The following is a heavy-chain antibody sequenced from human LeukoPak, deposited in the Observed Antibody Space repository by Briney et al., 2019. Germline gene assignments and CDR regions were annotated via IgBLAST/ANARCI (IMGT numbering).Heavy chain of an antibody. V-gene: IGHV4-61*01. CDR1: GGSVSSGSYY. D-gene: IGHD3-3*01. Sequence: SETLSLTCTVSGGSVSSGSYYWSWIRQPPGKGLEWIGYTYYSGSTNYNPSLKSRVTISEDTSKSQFSPKLSSVTAADTAVYYCARGGRFLFDPWGQGTLVTVSS. CDR3: ARGGRFLFDP. J-gene: IGHJ5*02. CDR2: TYYSGST.